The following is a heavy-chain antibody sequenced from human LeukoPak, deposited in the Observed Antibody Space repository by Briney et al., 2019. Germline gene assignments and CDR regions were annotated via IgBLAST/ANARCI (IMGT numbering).Heavy chain of an antibody. J-gene: IGHJ4*02. CDR1: GFTFSSYA. CDR3: AKTVAGEY. Sequence: GGSLRLSCAASGFTFSSYAMSWVRQAPGKGLEWVSALSGSGSSTYYADSVKGRFTISRDNSKNTVYLQMNSLRAEDTALYYCAKTVAGEYWGQGTLVTVSS. V-gene: IGHV3-23*01. CDR2: LSGSGSST. D-gene: IGHD6-19*01.